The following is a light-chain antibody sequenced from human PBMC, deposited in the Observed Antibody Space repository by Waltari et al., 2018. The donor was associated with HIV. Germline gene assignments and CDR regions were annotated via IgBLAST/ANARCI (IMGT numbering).Light chain of an antibody. CDR3: AAWDGSLNGHLV. J-gene: IGLJ2*01. Sequence: QSVLTQPPSASGTPGQRVTISCSGSSSNIGSNTVNWYQQLPGTAPKLLIYSNNQRPSGVPDRCSGSKSGTSASLAISGLQSEDDADYYCAAWDGSLNGHLVFGGGTKLTVL. CDR2: SNN. V-gene: IGLV1-44*01. CDR1: SSNIGSNT.